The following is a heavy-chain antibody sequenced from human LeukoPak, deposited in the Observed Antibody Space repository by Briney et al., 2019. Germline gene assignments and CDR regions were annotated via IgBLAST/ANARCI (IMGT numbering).Heavy chain of an antibody. V-gene: IGHV3-74*01. Sequence: PGGSLRLSCAASGFTFDDYAMHWVRQAPGKGLEWVSRINSDGSITDYADSVKGRFTISRDNAKNTLSLQMNSLRAEDTAVYYCARGRQYAFDIWGQGTMVTVSS. CDR1: GFTFDDYA. CDR3: ARGRQYAFDI. CDR2: INSDGSIT. J-gene: IGHJ3*02.